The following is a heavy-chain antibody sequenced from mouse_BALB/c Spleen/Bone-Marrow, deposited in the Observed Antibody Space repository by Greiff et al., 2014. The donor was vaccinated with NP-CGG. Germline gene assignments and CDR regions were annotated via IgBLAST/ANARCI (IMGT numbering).Heavy chain of an antibody. CDR3: TRDGKGNYDYAMDY. J-gene: IGHJ4*01. CDR1: GFTFSSYT. Sequence: EVQLVESGGGLVKPGGSLKLSCAASGFTFSSYTMSWVRQTPEKRLEWVATISSGGSYTYYPDSVKGRFTISRDNAKNTLYLQMSSPKSEDTAMYYCTRDGKGNYDYAMDYWGQGTSVTVSS. D-gene: IGHD2-1*01. CDR2: ISSGGSYT. V-gene: IGHV5-6-4*01.